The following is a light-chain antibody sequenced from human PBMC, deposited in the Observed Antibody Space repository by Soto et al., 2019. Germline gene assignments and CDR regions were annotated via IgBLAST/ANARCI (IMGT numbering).Light chain of an antibody. V-gene: IGLV4-69*01. CDR2: LNNDGSH. J-gene: IGLJ2*01. CDR3: QTWDTGISVV. Sequence: QSVLTQSPSASASLGASVKITCTLSSGHSNYAIAWHQQQPEKGPRYLMKLNNDGSHSKGDGIPDRFSGSSSGAERYLTISSLQSEDESDYYCQTWDTGISVVFGGGTKLTVL. CDR1: SGHSNYA.